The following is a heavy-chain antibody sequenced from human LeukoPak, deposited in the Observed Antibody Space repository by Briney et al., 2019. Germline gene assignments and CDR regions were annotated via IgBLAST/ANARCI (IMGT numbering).Heavy chain of an antibody. Sequence: PGGSLRLSRAASGFTFSSFAMSWVRQAPGKGLEWVSDIRESGGNTYYADSVKGRFTISRDNSINTLFLQMNSLRVDDTAVYYCASHLIGKAGYWGQGTLVTVSS. J-gene: IGHJ4*02. V-gene: IGHV3-23*01. CDR1: GFTFSSFA. CDR2: IRESGGNT. CDR3: ASHLIGKAGY. D-gene: IGHD6-13*01.